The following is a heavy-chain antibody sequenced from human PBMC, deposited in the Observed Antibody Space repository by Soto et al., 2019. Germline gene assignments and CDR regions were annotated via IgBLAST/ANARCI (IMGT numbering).Heavy chain of an antibody. V-gene: IGHV4-4*02. CDR2: IYHSGST. Sequence: QVQLQESGPGLVKPSGTLSLTCAVSGDSISSDKWWSWVRQPPGKGLEWIGEIYHSGSTKYNPSRKSRVIISVDKSKNQFSLNLISVTDADTAVYYCARGETQQQRDYWGQGTLVTVSS. CDR3: ARGETQQQRDY. CDR1: GDSISSDKW. J-gene: IGHJ4*02. D-gene: IGHD6-13*01.